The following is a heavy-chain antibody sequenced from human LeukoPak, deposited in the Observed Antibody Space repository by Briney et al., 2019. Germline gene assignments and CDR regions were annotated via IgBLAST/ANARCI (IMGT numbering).Heavy chain of an antibody. D-gene: IGHD3-22*01. Sequence: GGSLRLSCAASGFIFSSYGMHWVRQPPGKGLEWVAFIRSDGSDTYSAASVKGRFTISRDNSKSTLWLQMNSLRAEDTAVYYCAKHDSSSDFWGQGTLVTVSS. CDR3: AKHDSSSDF. CDR2: IRSDGSDT. V-gene: IGHV3-30*02. J-gene: IGHJ4*02. CDR1: GFIFSSYG.